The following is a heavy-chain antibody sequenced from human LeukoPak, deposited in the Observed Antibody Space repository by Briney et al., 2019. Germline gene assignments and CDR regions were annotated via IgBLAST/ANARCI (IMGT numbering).Heavy chain of an antibody. J-gene: IGHJ4*02. V-gene: IGHV4-34*01. CDR1: GGSFSGYY. CDR3: ARTQVWSGYYPYYFDY. Sequence: SETLSLTCAVYGGSFSGYYWSWIRQPPEKGLEWIGEINHSGTTNSNPSLKRRVTISVETSKDQFSLKLSSVPAADTAVYYCARTQVWSGYYPYYFDYWGQGALVTVSS. D-gene: IGHD3-3*01. CDR2: INHSGTT.